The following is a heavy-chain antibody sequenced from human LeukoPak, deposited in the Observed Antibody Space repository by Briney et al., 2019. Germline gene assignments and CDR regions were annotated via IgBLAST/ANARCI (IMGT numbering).Heavy chain of an antibody. J-gene: IGHJ4*02. Sequence: GGSLRLSCAASGFTFSSYGMHWVRQAPGKGLEWVAVISYDGSNKYYADSVKGRFTISRDNSKNTLYLQMNSLRAEDTAVYYCAKPQTSPPDYFDYWGQGTLVTVSS. CDR2: ISYDGSNK. V-gene: IGHV3-30*18. D-gene: IGHD1-1*01. CDR1: GFTFSSYG. CDR3: AKPQTSPPDYFDY.